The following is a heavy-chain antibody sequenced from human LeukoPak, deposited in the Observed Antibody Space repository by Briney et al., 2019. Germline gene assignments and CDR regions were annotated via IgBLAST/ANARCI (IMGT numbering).Heavy chain of an antibody. D-gene: IGHD1-26*01. CDR2: IYHSGST. V-gene: IGHV4-30-2*01. J-gene: IGHJ4*02. Sequence: SETLSLTCAVSGGSISSGGYSWSWTRQPPGKGLEWIGYIYHSGSTYYNPSLKSRVTISVDRSKNQFSLKLSSVTAADTAVYYCARGSYSGSWYFDYWGQGTLVTVSS. CDR3: ARGSYSGSWYFDY. CDR1: GGSISSGGYS.